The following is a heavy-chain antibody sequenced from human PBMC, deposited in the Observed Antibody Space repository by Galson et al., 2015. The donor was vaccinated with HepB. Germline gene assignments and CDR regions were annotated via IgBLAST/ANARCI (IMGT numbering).Heavy chain of an antibody. J-gene: IGHJ4*02. CDR3: ARRKGNYGEGEFDY. V-gene: IGHV3-7*03. Sequence: SLRLSCAASGFTFSSHWMGWVRQAPGKGLEWVANIKQDGSQMSYVDSVKGRFTISRDNAKNSLYLQMNSLGAEDTAVYYCARRKGNYGEGEFDYWGQGTLVTVFS. CDR1: GFTFSSHW. D-gene: IGHD4-17*01. CDR2: IKQDGSQM.